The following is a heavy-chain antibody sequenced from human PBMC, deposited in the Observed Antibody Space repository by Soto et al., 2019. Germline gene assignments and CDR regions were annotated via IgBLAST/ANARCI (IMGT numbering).Heavy chain of an antibody. V-gene: IGHV3-7*01. CDR1: GFTFSSYW. Sequence: GVSLRLSCAASGFTFSSYWMNWVRQAPGKGLEWVANIKQDGSEKYYVDSVKGRFTISRDNAKNSLYLQMNSLRAEDTAVYYCAKGAGAAAGIIDYWGQGTLVTVSS. CDR2: IKQDGSEK. CDR3: AKGAGAAAGIIDY. D-gene: IGHD6-13*01. J-gene: IGHJ4*02.